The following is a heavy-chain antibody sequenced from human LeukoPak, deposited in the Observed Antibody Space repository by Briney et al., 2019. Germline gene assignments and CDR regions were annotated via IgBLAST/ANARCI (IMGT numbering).Heavy chain of an antibody. V-gene: IGHV3-21*01. D-gene: IGHD2-2*01. J-gene: IGHJ4*02. CDR2: ISSSSNYI. CDR1: GFTFSSYS. Sequence: GGSLRLSCAASGFTFSSYSMNWVRQAPGKGLEWVSSISSSSNYIYYADSVKGRFTISRDNAKNSLYLQMNSLRAEDTAVYYCARYPRADCSSTSCKRYFDYWGQGTLVTVSS. CDR3: ARYPRADCSSTSCKRYFDY.